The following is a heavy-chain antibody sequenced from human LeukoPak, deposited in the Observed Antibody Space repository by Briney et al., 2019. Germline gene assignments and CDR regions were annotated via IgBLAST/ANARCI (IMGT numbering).Heavy chain of an antibody. Sequence: GGSLRLSCAASGFTFGDYAMHWVRQAPGKGLEWVSGISWNSGSIGYADSVKGRFTISRDNAKNSLYLQMNSLRAEDTALYYCAKAPRSGSWYGGGYYFDYWGQGTLVTVSS. V-gene: IGHV3-9*01. CDR3: AKAPRSGSWYGGGYYFDY. CDR1: GFTFGDYA. CDR2: ISWNSGSI. J-gene: IGHJ4*02. D-gene: IGHD6-13*01.